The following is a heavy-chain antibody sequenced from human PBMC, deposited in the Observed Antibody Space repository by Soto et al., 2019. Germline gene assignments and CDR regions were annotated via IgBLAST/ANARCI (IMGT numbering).Heavy chain of an antibody. J-gene: IGHJ6*03. CDR1: GFTFSNYA. V-gene: IGHV3-23*01. Sequence: EEQLLESGGGLVQPGGSLRLSCAASGFTFSNYAMSWVRQAPGKGLEWFLAISGSGGSTYYADSVKGRFTISRDNSKNTLYLQMNSLRAEDTAVYYCAKDANYDFWSGYPPTYYYYYMDVWGKGTTVTVSS. CDR2: ISGSGGST. D-gene: IGHD3-3*01. CDR3: AKDANYDFWSGYPPTYYYYYMDV.